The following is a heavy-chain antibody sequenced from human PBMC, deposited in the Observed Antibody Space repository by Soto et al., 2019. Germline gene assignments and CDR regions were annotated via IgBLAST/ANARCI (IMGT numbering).Heavy chain of an antibody. Sequence: SETLSLTCAVYGGSFSGYYWSWIRQPPGKGLEWIGEINHSGSTNYNPSLKSRVTISVDTSKNQFSLKLSSVTAADTAVYYCARVRLLRYFDWLLYHYFDYWGREPWSPSPQ. CDR2: INHSGST. CDR1: GGSFSGYY. V-gene: IGHV4-34*01. CDR3: ARVRLLRYFDWLLYHYFDY. J-gene: IGHJ4*02. D-gene: IGHD3-9*01.